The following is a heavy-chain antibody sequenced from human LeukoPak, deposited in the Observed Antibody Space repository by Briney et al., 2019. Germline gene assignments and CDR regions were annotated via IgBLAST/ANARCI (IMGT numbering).Heavy chain of an antibody. J-gene: IGHJ3*01. CDR1: GYTFTGYY. V-gene: IGHV1-2*02. CDR2: INPNSGGT. Sequence: ASVKVSCKASGYTFTGYYMHWVRQAPGQGLEWMGWINPNSGGTNYAQKFQGRVTMTRDTSISTAYMELSRLRSDDTAVYYCARGKRDPYDSSGFPPWGSWGPGTMVTVSS. CDR3: ARGKRDPYDSSGFPPWGS. D-gene: IGHD3-22*01.